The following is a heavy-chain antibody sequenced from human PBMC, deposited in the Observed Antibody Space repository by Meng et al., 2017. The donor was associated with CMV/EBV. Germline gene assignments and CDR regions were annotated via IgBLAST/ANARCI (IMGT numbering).Heavy chain of an antibody. CDR1: GYTFTSYG. V-gene: IGHV1-18*01. CDR3: ARDRRSDTAMVYGNLPENYFYYGMDV. D-gene: IGHD5-18*01. Sequence: ASVKVSCKASGYTFTSYGISWVRQAPGQGLEWMGWISAYNGNTNYAQKLQGRVTMTTDTSTSTAYMELRSLRSDDTAVYYCARDRRSDTAMVYGNLPENYFYYGMDVWGQGTTVTVSS. J-gene: IGHJ6*02. CDR2: ISAYNGNT.